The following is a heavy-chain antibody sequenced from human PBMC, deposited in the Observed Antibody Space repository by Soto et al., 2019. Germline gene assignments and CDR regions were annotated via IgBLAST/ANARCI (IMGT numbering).Heavy chain of an antibody. J-gene: IGHJ4*02. CDR1: GFTLSNYW. CDR2: INSDGSIT. CDR3: AREVRAAGTADDY. V-gene: IGHV3-74*01. Sequence: EVQLVESGGGLVQPGGSLRLSCAASGFTLSNYWMHWIRQAPGKGLVWVSRINSDGSITIYADSVKGRFTISRDNAKNTLYLQMNSLRAEDTAVYYCAREVRAAGTADDYWGQGTLVTVSS. D-gene: IGHD6-13*01.